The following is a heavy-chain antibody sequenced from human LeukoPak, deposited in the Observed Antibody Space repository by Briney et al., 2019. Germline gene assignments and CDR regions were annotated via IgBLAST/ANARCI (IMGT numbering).Heavy chain of an antibody. D-gene: IGHD3-22*01. J-gene: IGHJ4*02. CDR2: ISYDGSNK. CDR1: GFTFSSYG. Sequence: GGSLRLSCAASGFTFSSYGMHWVRQAPGKGLEWVAVISYDGSNKYYADSVKGRFTISRDNSKNTLYLQMNSLRAEDTAVYYCARELASYDSSGYPSYWGQGTLVTVSS. CDR3: ARELASYDSSGYPSY. V-gene: IGHV3-30*03.